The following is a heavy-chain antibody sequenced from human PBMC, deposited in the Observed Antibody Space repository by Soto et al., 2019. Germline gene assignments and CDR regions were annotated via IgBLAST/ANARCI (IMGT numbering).Heavy chain of an antibody. J-gene: IGHJ4*02. CDR3: ARDIRYLDY. D-gene: IGHD2-2*02. Sequence: GGSLRLSCAASGFTFSSYSMNWARQAPGKGLEWVSSISSSSSYIYNADSVKGRFSISRDNAKNSLYLQMNSLRSEDMGVYFCARDIRYLDYWGQGTLVTFSS. CDR2: ISSSSSYI. CDR1: GFTFSSYS. V-gene: IGHV3-21*01.